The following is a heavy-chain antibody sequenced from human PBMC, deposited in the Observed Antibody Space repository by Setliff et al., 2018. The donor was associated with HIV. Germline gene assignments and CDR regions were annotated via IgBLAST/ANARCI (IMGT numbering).Heavy chain of an antibody. Sequence: SETLSLTCALYGGSFSDYYWSWIRQPPGMGLEWIGEVNRGRRTNYNPSLKSRVTMSIDTSKNQFSLNVSSVTAADTAVYYCARGWGHDGFDFWGQGTMVTVS. CDR1: GGSFSDYY. V-gene: IGHV4-34*01. D-gene: IGHD7-27*01. J-gene: IGHJ3*01. CDR3: ARGWGHDGFDF. CDR2: VNRGRRT.